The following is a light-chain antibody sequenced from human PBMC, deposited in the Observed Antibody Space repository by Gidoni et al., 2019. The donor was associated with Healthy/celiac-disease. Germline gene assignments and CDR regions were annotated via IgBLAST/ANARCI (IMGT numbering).Light chain of an antibody. CDR2: DDS. V-gene: IGLV3-21*02. CDR3: QVWDSSSDHVV. CDR1: NIGSKS. Sequence: SYVLTQPPPVSVAPGQTARITCGGNNIGSKSVHWYQQKPGQAPVLVVYDDSDRPSGSPERFSGSNSGNTATLTISRVEAGDEADYYCQVWDSSSDHVVFGGGTKLTVL. J-gene: IGLJ2*01.